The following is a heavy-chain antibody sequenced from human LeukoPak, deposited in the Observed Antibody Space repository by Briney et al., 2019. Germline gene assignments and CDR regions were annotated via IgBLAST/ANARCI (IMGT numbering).Heavy chain of an antibody. CDR1: GFTFSSYA. CDR3: AKGQEGFDDSGSGSYGGY. V-gene: IGHV3-23*01. CDR2: ISGSGGST. Sequence: GGSLRLSCAASGFTFSSYAMSWVRQAPGKGLEWVSAISGSGGSTYYADSVKGRFTISRDNSKNTLYLQMNSLRAKDTAVYYCAKGQEGFDDSGSGSYGGYWGQGTLVTVSS. D-gene: IGHD3-10*01. J-gene: IGHJ4*02.